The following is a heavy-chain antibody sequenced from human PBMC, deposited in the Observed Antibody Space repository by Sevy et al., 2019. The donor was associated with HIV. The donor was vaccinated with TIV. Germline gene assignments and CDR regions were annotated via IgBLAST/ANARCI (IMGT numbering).Heavy chain of an antibody. CDR3: ARDPRMYGDYLLAYFDY. V-gene: IGHV3-33*01. Sequence: GGSLRLSCAASGFAPSTYGMHWVRQAPGKGLEWVAVIGYDGSNKYYADSVKGRFSISRDNSRNTCFLQMDSLRAEDTAVYYCARDPRMYGDYLLAYFDYWGQGTLVTVSS. CDR1: GFAPSTYG. CDR2: IGYDGSNK. J-gene: IGHJ4*02. D-gene: IGHD2-8*01.